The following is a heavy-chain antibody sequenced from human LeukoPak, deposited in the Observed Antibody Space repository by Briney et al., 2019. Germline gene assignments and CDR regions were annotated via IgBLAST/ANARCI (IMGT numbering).Heavy chain of an antibody. CDR1: GFTFITYA. V-gene: IGHV3-23*01. D-gene: IGHD6-19*01. CDR3: ARGVGGTNPFDY. J-gene: IGHJ4*02. Sequence: PGGSLRLSCAASGFTFITYAMGWFRQAPGKGLEWVSAIGGTGTPTYYADSVKGRFTISRDNSKDTLYLQMNSLRAEDTAVYYCARGVGGTNPFDYWGQGTLVTVSS. CDR2: IGGTGTPT.